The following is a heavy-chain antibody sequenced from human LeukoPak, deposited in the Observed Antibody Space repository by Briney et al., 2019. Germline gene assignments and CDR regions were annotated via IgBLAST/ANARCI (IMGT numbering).Heavy chain of an antibody. Sequence: GGSLTLSCAASGFTVKSNYMMWVRQAPGKGLEWVSVIYIGGSTYYADSVRGRFTISIDNSKSTLSLQMNSLSAEDTAVYYCARMMEGYESMNWGQGTLVTVSS. CDR2: IYIGGST. CDR3: ARMMEGYESMN. CDR1: GFTVKSNY. J-gene: IGHJ4*02. V-gene: IGHV3-53*01. D-gene: IGHD2/OR15-2a*01.